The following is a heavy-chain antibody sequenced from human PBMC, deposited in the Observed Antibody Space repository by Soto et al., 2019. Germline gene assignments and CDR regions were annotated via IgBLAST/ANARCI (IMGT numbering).Heavy chain of an antibody. CDR1: GGTLSTTA. CDR2: IVPIFGIP. D-gene: IGHD2-15*01. J-gene: IGHJ5*02. V-gene: IGHV1-69*10. Sequence: GASVKVTCKASGGTLSTTAITWVRQAPGQGLEWMGGIVPIFGIPNYAQKFQGRLAITADKSTNTAYMELISSVTAADTAVYYCARAVGWENCSGGSCYLVGWFDPWGQGTLVTV. CDR3: ARAVGWENCSGGSCYLVGWFDP.